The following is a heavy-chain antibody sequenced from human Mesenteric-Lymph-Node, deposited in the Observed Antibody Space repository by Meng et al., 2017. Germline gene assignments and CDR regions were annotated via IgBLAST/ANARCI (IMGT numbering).Heavy chain of an antibody. D-gene: IGHD3-10*02. V-gene: IGHV4-31*03. J-gene: IGHJ4*02. CDR1: GGSISSGGFY. CDR3: ARDWGDVRGGFDF. CDR2: IYYSGST. Sequence: QVQPQESGPGLVKPSQPLSLTCTVSGGSISSGGFYWSWIRQHPGKGLEWIGYIYYSGSTYYNPSLRSRVAISIDTSKNQFSLKLTSVTAADTAIYYCARDWGDVRGGFDFWGQGTLVTVSS.